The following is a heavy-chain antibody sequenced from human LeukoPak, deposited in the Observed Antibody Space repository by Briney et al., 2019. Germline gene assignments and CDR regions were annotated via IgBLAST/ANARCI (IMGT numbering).Heavy chain of an antibody. CDR2: INPNSGGT. J-gene: IGHJ3*02. Sequence: ASVKVSFKASGYTFTGYYIHWVRQAPGQGIEWMGRINPNSGGTNYAQKFQGRVTMTRDTSISTAYMELSRLRSDDTAVYYCARARLITVVGATSAFDIWGQGTMVTVSS. V-gene: IGHV1-2*06. D-gene: IGHD1-26*01. CDR1: GYTFTGYY. CDR3: ARARLITVVGATSAFDI.